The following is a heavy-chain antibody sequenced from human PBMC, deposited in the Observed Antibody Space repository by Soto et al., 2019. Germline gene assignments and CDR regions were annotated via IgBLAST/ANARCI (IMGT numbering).Heavy chain of an antibody. D-gene: IGHD2-2*01. CDR3: ARLGCSSTSCYHNWFDP. V-gene: IGHV4-59*08. Sequence: PSETLSLTCTVSGGSISSYYWSWIRQPPGKGLEWIGYIYYSGSTNYNPSLKSRVTISVDTSKNQFSLKLSSVTAADTAVYYCARLGCSSTSCYHNWFDPWGQGTLVTVSS. CDR1: GGSISSYY. J-gene: IGHJ5*02. CDR2: IYYSGST.